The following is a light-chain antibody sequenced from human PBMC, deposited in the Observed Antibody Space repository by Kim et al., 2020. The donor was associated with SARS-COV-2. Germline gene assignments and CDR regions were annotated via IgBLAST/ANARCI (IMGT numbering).Light chain of an antibody. Sequence: GKTATISCTPSRGPIAATSVQWYQRRPGSAPTIVIFDDNRRPSGVPDRFSGSVDTSSNSASLTISGLKTEDESDYYCQSFASTSWVFGGGTQLTVL. CDR3: QSFASTSWV. CDR1: RGPIAATS. J-gene: IGLJ3*02. CDR2: DDN. V-gene: IGLV6-57*03.